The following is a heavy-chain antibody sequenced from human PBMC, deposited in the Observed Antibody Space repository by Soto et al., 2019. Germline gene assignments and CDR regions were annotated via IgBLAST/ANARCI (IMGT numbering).Heavy chain of an antibody. CDR3: ARGFAGTKRYYYYMDV. J-gene: IGHJ6*03. V-gene: IGHV4-34*01. Sequence: SQTLSLPNAVYGGSFIGYYWRWIRKPPGKGLEWIGEINHSGSTNYNPSLKSRVTISVDTSKNQFSLKLSSVTAADTAVYYCARGFAGTKRYYYYMDVWGKGTTVTVSS. D-gene: IGHD1-7*01. CDR1: GGSFIGYY. CDR2: INHSGST.